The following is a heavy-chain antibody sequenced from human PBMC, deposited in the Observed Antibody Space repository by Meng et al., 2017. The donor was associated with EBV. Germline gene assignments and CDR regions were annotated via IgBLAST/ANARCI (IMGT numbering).Heavy chain of an antibody. CDR3: ASESGRGFTPDY. CDR1: GGTFRSDA. CDR2: LIPMSDAP. D-gene: IGHD3-10*01. Sequence: VKLGPSGAEGKKAGSSVEVSGKPPGGTFRSDAVSWVRQAPGQGLEWMGGLIPMSDAPHYAQKFQGRVTMTADESTNTHYMDLSGLRFEDTAVYYCASESGRGFTPDYWGQGTLVTVSS. V-gene: IGHV1-69*01. J-gene: IGHJ4*02.